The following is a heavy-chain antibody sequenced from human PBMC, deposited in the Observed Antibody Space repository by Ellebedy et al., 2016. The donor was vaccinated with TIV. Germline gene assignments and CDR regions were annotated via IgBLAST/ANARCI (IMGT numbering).Heavy chain of an antibody. CDR2: ISAYNDNT. V-gene: IGHV1-18*04. Sequence: ASVKVSXXASGYTFTSYGISWVRQAPGQGLEWMGWISAYNDNTNYAQKLQGRVTMTTDTSTSTAYMELRSLRSEDTAVYYCARVPRKEAYYFDYWGQGTLVTVSS. CDR3: ARVPRKEAYYFDY. CDR1: GYTFTSYG. J-gene: IGHJ4*02.